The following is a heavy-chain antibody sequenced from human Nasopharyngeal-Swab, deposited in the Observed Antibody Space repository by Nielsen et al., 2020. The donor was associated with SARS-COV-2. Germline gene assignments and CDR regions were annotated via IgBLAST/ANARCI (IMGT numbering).Heavy chain of an antibody. Sequence: SVNVPCKASGFTFISSAVQWVRQARGQRLEWIGWIVVGSGNTNYAQKFQERVTITSDMSTSTAYMELSSLRSEDTAVYYCARVNLGMIVVVEDYWGQGTLVTVSS. CDR2: IVVGSGNT. CDR3: ARVNLGMIVVVEDY. J-gene: IGHJ4*02. V-gene: IGHV1-58*01. CDR1: GFTFISSA. D-gene: IGHD3-22*01.